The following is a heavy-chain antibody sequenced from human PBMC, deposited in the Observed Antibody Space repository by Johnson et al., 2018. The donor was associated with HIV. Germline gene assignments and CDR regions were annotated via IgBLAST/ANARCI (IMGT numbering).Heavy chain of an antibody. CDR1: GFTFSMYA. J-gene: IGHJ3*01. D-gene: IGHD1-1*01. Sequence: QEKLVESGGGVVQPGGSLRLSCAASGFTFSMYAMHWVRQAPGKGLEWVAVISYDGSNKYYADSVRGRFTISRNNADNSLYLQMNSLRVEDTALYFCATVWRNEGRHSFDVWGLGTMVTVSS. CDR3: ATVWRNEGRHSFDV. CDR2: ISYDGSNK. V-gene: IGHV3-30*07.